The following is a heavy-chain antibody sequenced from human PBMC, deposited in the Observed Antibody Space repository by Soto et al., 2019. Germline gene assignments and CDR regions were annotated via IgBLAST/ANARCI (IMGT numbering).Heavy chain of an antibody. CDR2: IRSKANSYAT. J-gene: IGHJ3*02. CDR3: AEVLAVAAETFDI. D-gene: IGHD3-3*02. V-gene: IGHV3-73*02. CDR1: GFTFSGSA. Sequence: EEQLVESGGGVVQPGGSLKLSCVASGFTFSGSAMHWVRQASGKGLEWVGRIRSKANSYATAYAASVKGRFTISRDDSKNTAYLQMNSLKTEDTAVYYCAEVLAVAAETFDIWGRGTIVIVSS.